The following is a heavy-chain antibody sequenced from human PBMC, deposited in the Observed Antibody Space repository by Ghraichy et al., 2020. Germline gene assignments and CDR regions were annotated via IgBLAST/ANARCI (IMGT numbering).Heavy chain of an antibody. Sequence: SETLSLTCAVYGGSFSGYYWSWIRQPPGKGLEWIGEINHSGSTNYNPSLKSRVTISVDTSKNQFSLKLSSVTAADTAVYYCARARTSRRKYYYGSGSRYFDYWGQGTLVTVSS. D-gene: IGHD3-10*01. J-gene: IGHJ4*02. CDR2: INHSGST. CDR1: GGSFSGYY. CDR3: ARARTSRRKYYYGSGSRYFDY. V-gene: IGHV4-34*01.